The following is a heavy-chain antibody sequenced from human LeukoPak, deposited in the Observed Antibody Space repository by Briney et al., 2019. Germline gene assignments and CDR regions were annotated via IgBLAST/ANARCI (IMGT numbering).Heavy chain of an antibody. Sequence: GGSLRLSCAASGFTLSDLFIDWVRQAPGKGLVWVGRTKNKAYSYTTEYAASVKGRFTISRDDSKNSLYLQMNSLKTEDTAVYYCASIRGVFGYWGQGTLVTVSS. CDR1: GFTLSDLF. V-gene: IGHV3-72*01. J-gene: IGHJ4*02. D-gene: IGHD3-10*01. CDR2: TKNKAYSYTT. CDR3: ASIRGVFGY.